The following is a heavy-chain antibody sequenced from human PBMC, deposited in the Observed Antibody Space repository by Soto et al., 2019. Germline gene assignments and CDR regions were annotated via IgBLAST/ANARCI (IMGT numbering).Heavy chain of an antibody. J-gene: IGHJ6*03. CDR1: GFTYDDYG. CDR2: INWNGGST. CDR3: ARASAAYYYYYMDV. V-gene: IGHV3-20*01. Sequence: EVQLVESGGGVVRPGGSLRISCAASGFTYDDYGMSWVRQAPGKGLEWVYGINWNGGSTGYADSVKGRFTISRDNAKNSLYLQMNSLRAEDTALYHCARASAAYYYYYMDVWGKGTTVTVSS. D-gene: IGHD3-3*01.